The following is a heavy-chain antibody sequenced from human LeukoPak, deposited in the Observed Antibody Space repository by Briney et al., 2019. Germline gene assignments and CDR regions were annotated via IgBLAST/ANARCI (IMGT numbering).Heavy chain of an antibody. V-gene: IGHV5-51*01. J-gene: IGHJ4*02. Sequence: GASLQISCQGSGYSFTSYWIGWVRPLPGKGLEWMGIIYPGDSDTRYSPSFQGQVTISADKSISTAYLQWSSLKASDTAMYYCARQGDYGDYVDYWGQGTLVTVSS. D-gene: IGHD4-17*01. CDR3: ARQGDYGDYVDY. CDR1: GYSFTSYW. CDR2: IYPGDSDT.